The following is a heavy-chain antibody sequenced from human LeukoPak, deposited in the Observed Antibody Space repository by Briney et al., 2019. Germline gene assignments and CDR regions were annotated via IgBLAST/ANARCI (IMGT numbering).Heavy chain of an antibody. Sequence: PGRSLRPSCAASGFTFSSYAMHWVRQAPGKGLEWVAVISYDGSNKYYADSVKGRFTISRDNSKNTLYLQMNSLRAEDTAVYYCARDRWLVPDYWGQGTLVTVSS. CDR2: ISYDGSNK. J-gene: IGHJ4*02. D-gene: IGHD6-19*01. V-gene: IGHV3-30*04. CDR3: ARDRWLVPDY. CDR1: GFTFSSYA.